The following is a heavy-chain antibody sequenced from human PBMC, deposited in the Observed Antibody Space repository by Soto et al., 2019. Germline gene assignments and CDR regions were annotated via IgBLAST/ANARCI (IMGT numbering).Heavy chain of an antibody. J-gene: IGHJ4*02. CDR2: ISYDGSNK. CDR3: ARGTPYYFDY. Sequence: QVQLVESGGGVVQPGRSLRLSCAASGFTFSSYAMHWVRQAPGKGLEWVAVISYDGSNKYYADSVKGRFTISRDNSKNTLYLQMNILRAEDTTVYYCARGTPYYFDYWGQGTLVTVSS. V-gene: IGHV3-30-3*01. CDR1: GFTFSSYA.